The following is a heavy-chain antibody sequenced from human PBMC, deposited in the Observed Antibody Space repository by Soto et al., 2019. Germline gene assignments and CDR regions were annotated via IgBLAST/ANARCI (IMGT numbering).Heavy chain of an antibody. V-gene: IGHV3-23*01. CDR2: IRCNGDTT. Sequence: EVQLLESGGGWVQPGGSLRLSCAASGFAFSTYAMSWVRQAPGKGLEWVSCIRCNGDTTHYADTVKGRFTISRDKSKNTLYLQMNGLRAEDTAVYFCAKVSGAYHSAISCWKFVYWGQGPLVTVS. CDR1: GFAFSTYA. D-gene: IGHD2-15*01. CDR3: AKVSGAYHSAISCWKFVY. J-gene: IGHJ4*02.